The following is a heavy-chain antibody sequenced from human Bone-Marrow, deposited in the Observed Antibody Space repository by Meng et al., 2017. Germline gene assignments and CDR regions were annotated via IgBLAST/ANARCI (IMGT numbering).Heavy chain of an antibody. Sequence: GESLKISCKGFGYNFNTYWVDWVRQMPGKGLEWMGIIFPGDSDTRYSRSFQGQVTLSVNKSSNAAYLQWNSLKASDTAMYYCASRRFPNAFDIWGQGTMVTVSS. CDR1: GYNFNTYW. CDR3: ASRRFPNAFDI. V-gene: IGHV5-51*01. CDR2: IFPGDSDT. J-gene: IGHJ3*02. D-gene: IGHD3-10*01.